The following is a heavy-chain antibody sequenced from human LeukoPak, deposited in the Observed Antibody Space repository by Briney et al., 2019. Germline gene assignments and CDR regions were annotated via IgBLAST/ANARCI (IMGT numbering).Heavy chain of an antibody. V-gene: IGHV3-48*03. D-gene: IGHD4-23*01. CDR2: ISSSGSTI. Sequence: GGSLRLSCAASGFTFSIYEMNWVRQAPGKGLECVSYISSSGSTIYYADSVKGRFTISRDNAKNSLYLQMNSLRAEDTVVYYCARELHYAGNSSRGQGTLVTVSS. CDR3: ARELHYAGNSS. CDR1: GFTFSIYE. J-gene: IGHJ4*02.